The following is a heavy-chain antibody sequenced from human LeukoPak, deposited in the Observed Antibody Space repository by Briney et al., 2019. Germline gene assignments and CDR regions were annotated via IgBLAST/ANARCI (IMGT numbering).Heavy chain of an antibody. CDR3: ARQGKSISIGESRPYYFDY. J-gene: IGHJ4*02. D-gene: IGHD3-10*01. CDR1: GGSISSSSYY. V-gene: IGHV4-39*01. CDR2: IYYSGST. Sequence: SETLSLTCTVSGGSISSSSYYWGWIRQPPGKGLEWIGSIYYSGSTYYNPSLKSRVTISVDTSKNQFSLKLSSVTAADTAVYYCARQGKSISIGESRPYYFDYWGQGTLVTVSS.